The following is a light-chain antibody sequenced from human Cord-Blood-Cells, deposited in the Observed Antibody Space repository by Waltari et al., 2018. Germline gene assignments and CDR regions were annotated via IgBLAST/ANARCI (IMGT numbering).Light chain of an antibody. CDR3: CSYAGSYTFVV. V-gene: IGLV2-11*02. CDR2: DVS. J-gene: IGLJ2*01. CDR1: SNSAAWYNY. Sequence: QSARTLPRSVSRSPGQSLTIPCTVTSNSAAWYNYVSSYQQHPGKAPKLMIYDVSKRPSGVPDRFSGSKSGNTASLTISGLQAEDEADYYCCSYAGSYTFVVFGGGTKLTVL.